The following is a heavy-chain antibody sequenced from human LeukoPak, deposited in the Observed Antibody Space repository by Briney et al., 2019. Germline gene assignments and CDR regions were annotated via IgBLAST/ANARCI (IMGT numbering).Heavy chain of an antibody. D-gene: IGHD6-13*01. CDR1: GFTLSIYA. V-gene: IGHV3-23*01. CDR2: ISGSGGNGGRT. Sequence: GGSLRLSCAVSGFTLSIYAMSWVRQAPGKGLEWVSAISGSGGNGGRTYYADSVKGRFTISRDNSKNTLYLQMNSLRAEDTAVYYCARPQQLPDPQNWFDPWGQGTLVTVSS. CDR3: ARPQQLPDPQNWFDP. J-gene: IGHJ5*02.